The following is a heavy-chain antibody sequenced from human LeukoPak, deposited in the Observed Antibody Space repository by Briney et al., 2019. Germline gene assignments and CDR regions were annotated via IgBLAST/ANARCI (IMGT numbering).Heavy chain of an antibody. J-gene: IGHJ3*02. CDR1: GGTFSSYA. V-gene: IGHV1-69*05. D-gene: IGHD3-22*01. CDR2: IIPIFGTA. CDR3: ARDFSYYGSSGYYSVGAFDI. Sequence: SVKVSCKASGGTFSSYAISWVRQAPGQGLEWMGGIIPIFGTANYAQKFQGRVTITTDESTSTAYMELSSLRSEDTAVYYCARDFSYYGSSGYYSVGAFDIWGQGTMVTVSS.